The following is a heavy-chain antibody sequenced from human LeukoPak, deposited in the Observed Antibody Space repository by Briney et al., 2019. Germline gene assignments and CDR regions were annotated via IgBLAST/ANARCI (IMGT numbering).Heavy chain of an antibody. CDR1: GFTFSSYA. Sequence: GGSLRLSCAASGFTFSSYAMSWVRQAPGKGLEWVSGISGSGGSTYYADSVKGRFTISRDNSKNTLYLQMNSLRADDTAVYYCARDRLLYYYDSGPTGHFQHWGQGALVTV. CDR3: ARDRLLYYYDSGPTGHFQH. D-gene: IGHD3-22*01. CDR2: ISGSGGST. V-gene: IGHV3-23*01. J-gene: IGHJ1*01.